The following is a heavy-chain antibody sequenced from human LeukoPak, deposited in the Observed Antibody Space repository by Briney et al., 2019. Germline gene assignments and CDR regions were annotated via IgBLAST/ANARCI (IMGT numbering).Heavy chain of an antibody. CDR1: GFPFSSYW. J-gene: IGHJ4*02. CDR2: ISGDGTIK. CDR3: SRSQFDY. V-gene: IGHV3-74*03. Sequence: GGSLRLSCEPSGFPFSSYWMLWVRQAPGKGLVWVSRISGDGTIKTYADFVRGRFTISRDNTKNILYLQMHSLRVEDTAIYFCSRSQFDYWGQGVLVTVSS.